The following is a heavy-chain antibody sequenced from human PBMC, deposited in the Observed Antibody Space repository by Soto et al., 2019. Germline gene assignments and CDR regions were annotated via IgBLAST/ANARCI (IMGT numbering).Heavy chain of an antibody. Sequence: EVQLLESGGGLGQPGGSLRLSCATSGFTFASYAMSWVRQAPGKGLEWISAISGDGDITFYADSVKGRFTISRDTSKNPLYLQMTSLRAEDTAVYYCAKSSGRVTMILELHWGQGTLGNVS. CDR1: GFTFASYA. V-gene: IGHV3-23*01. CDR2: ISGDGDIT. CDR3: AKSSGRVTMILELH. D-gene: IGHD3-22*01. J-gene: IGHJ4*02.